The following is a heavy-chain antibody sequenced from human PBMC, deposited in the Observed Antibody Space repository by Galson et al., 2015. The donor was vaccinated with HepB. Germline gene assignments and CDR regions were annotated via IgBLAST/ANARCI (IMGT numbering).Heavy chain of an antibody. CDR2: ISSGSNTI. D-gene: IGHD5-18*01. CDR3: ARYTAINFDY. CDR1: GFIFSDYS. Sequence: SLRLSCAASGFIFSDYSTNWVRQAPGKGLEWVSYISSGSNTIYYADSVKGRFTISRDNAKNSLYLQMNSLRDEDTGVYYCARYTAINFDYWGQGTLVTVSS. V-gene: IGHV3-48*02. J-gene: IGHJ4*02.